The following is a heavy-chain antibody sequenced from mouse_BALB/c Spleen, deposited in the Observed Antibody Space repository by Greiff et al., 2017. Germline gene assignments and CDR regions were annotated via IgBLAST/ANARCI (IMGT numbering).Heavy chain of an antibody. CDR3: ARRAHGDWYFDV. Sequence: QVTLKESGPGILQPSQTLSLTCSFSGFSLSTSGMGVSWIRQPSGKGLEWLAHIYWDDDKRYNPSLKSRLTISKDTSRNQVFLKITSVDTADTATYYCARRAHGDWYFDVWGAGTTVTVSS. V-gene: IGHV8-12*01. CDR1: GFSLSTSGMG. CDR2: IYWDDDK. J-gene: IGHJ1*01.